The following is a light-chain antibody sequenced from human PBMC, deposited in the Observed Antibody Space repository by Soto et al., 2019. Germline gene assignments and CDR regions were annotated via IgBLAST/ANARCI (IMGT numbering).Light chain of an antibody. Sequence: DIVMTQSPATLSVCPGERASLSCRASQNISINFGWYQQNPGQAPRLLIYRTSSRATGIPVRVSGSGSGTEVTLTINSLQSEDFAVYHCQQCNQWPPTFGQGTKV. V-gene: IGKV3-15*01. CDR3: QQCNQWPPT. CDR2: RTS. J-gene: IGKJ1*01. CDR1: QNISIN.